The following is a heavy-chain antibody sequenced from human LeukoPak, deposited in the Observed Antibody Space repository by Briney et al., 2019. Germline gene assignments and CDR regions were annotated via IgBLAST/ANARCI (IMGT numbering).Heavy chain of an antibody. CDR2: SIPMFGTP. CDR3: ARAGIPGYCTNVTCSNWLDP. Sequence: ASVKVSCKTSGDTFTTYAIIWVRQAPGQGLEWRGGSIPMFGTPNYAQRLQGRVTITADKSTKTAYMELSSLRSEATAVYYCARAGIPGYCTNVTCSNWLDPWGQGTLVTVSS. CDR1: GDTFTTYA. V-gene: IGHV1-69*06. J-gene: IGHJ5*02. D-gene: IGHD2-8*01.